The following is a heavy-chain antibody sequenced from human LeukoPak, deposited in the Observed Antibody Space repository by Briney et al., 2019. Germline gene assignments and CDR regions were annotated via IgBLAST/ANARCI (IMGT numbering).Heavy chain of an antibody. D-gene: IGHD3-22*01. V-gene: IGHV1-8*03. J-gene: IGHJ3*02. CDR3: ARDLDSSGYYSGAFDI. CDR1: GYTFTSYD. Sequence: GASVKVSCKASGYTFTSYDINWVRQATGQGLEWMGWMNPNSGNTGYAQKFQGRVTITRNTSISTAYMELRSLRSDDTAVYYCARDLDSSGYYSGAFDIWGQGTMVTVSS. CDR2: MNPNSGNT.